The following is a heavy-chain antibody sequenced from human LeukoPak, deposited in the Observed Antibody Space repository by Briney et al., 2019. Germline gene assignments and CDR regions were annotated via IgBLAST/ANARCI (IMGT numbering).Heavy chain of an antibody. CDR1: GGTFSSYA. J-gene: IGHJ6*02. V-gene: IGHV1-69*13. CDR2: IIPIFGTA. CDR3: ALPTMVRGVHYYYYGMDV. Sequence: SVKVSCKASGGTFSSYAISWVRQAPGQGLEWMGGIIPIFGTANYARKFQGRVTITADESTSTAYMELSSLRSEDTAVYYCALPTMVRGVHYYYYGMDVWGQGTTVTVSS. D-gene: IGHD3-10*01.